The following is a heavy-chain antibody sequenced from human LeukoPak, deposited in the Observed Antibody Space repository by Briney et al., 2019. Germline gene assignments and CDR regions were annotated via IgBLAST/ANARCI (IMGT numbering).Heavy chain of an antibody. Sequence: PGGSLRLSCAAPGFTVSSNYMSWVRQAPGKGREGVSQFFSGGSTSYADSVKGRFTISRDNSKNTLYLQMNSLRAEDTAVYYCARGGGSYFLDYYFDYWGQGTLVTVSS. D-gene: IGHD1-26*01. CDR1: GFTVSSNY. J-gene: IGHJ4*02. CDR3: ARGGGSYFLDYYFDY. CDR2: FFSGGST. V-gene: IGHV3-53*01.